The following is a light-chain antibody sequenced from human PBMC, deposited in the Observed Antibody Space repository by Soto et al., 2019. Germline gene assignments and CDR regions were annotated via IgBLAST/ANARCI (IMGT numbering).Light chain of an antibody. J-gene: IGKJ1*01. CDR1: QSVTRNY. Sequence: EIVLTQYPGTLSLSPGERVTLSCRASQSVTRNYLAWYQQKPGQAPRLLIYGASSRATGIPDRFSGSGSGTDFTLTISRLEPEDFAVYYWQQLGTFGQGTKVEIK. CDR2: GAS. V-gene: IGKV3-20*01. CDR3: QQLGT.